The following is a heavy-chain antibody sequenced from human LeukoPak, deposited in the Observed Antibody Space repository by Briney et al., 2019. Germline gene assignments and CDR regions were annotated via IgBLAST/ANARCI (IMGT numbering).Heavy chain of an antibody. Sequence: GRSLRLSCAASGFTFSSYAMHWVRQAPGKGLEWVSVISYDGSNKYYADSVKGRFTISRDNSKNTLYLQMNSLRAEDTAVYYCARDSGVLRYFDWLLAGDYGMDVWGQGTTVTVSS. CDR3: ARDSGVLRYFDWLLAGDYGMDV. CDR2: ISYDGSNK. J-gene: IGHJ6*02. V-gene: IGHV3-30*04. D-gene: IGHD3-9*01. CDR1: GFTFSSYA.